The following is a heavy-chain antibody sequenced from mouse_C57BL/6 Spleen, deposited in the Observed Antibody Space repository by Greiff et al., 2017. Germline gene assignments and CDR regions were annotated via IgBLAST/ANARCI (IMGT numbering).Heavy chain of an antibody. V-gene: IGHV1-50*01. Sequence: QVQLQQPGAELVKPGASVKLSCKASGYTFTSYWMQWVKQRPGQGLEWIGEIDPSDSYTNYNQKFKGKATLTVDTSSSTAYMQLSSLTSEDSAVYYCARGLYYSNYGFADWGQGTLVTVSA. CDR2: IDPSDSYT. CDR3: ARGLYYSNYGFAD. D-gene: IGHD2-5*01. J-gene: IGHJ3*01. CDR1: GYTFTSYW.